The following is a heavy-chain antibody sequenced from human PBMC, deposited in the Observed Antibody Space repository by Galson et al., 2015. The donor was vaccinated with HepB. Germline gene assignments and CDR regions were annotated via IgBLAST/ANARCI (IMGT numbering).Heavy chain of an antibody. Sequence: SLRLSCAASGFTFSTYAMSWVRQAPGKGLEWVSGISSSASGGRTYYGDSVKGRFTISRDNSKNTVYLQMNSLRAEDTAVYYCAKDRGSSGDLYFDFWGQGTLVTVSS. CDR3: AKDRGSSGDLYFDF. CDR2: ISSSASGGRT. V-gene: IGHV3-23*01. CDR1: GFTFSTYA. D-gene: IGHD6-19*01. J-gene: IGHJ4*02.